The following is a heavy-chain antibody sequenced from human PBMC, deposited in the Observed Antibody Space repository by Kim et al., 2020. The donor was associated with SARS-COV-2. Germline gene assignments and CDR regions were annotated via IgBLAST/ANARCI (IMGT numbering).Heavy chain of an antibody. CDR1: GYTFTGYY. J-gene: IGHJ4*02. Sequence: ASVKVSCKASGYTFTGYYMHWVRQAPGQGLEWMGRINPNSGGTNYAQKFQGRVTMTRDTSISTAYMELSRLRSDDTAVYYCARGYCSSTSCWGKTRSAPYIDYWGQGTLVTVSS. D-gene: IGHD2-2*01. CDR3: ARGYCSSTSCWGKTRSAPYIDY. V-gene: IGHV1-2*06. CDR2: INPNSGGT.